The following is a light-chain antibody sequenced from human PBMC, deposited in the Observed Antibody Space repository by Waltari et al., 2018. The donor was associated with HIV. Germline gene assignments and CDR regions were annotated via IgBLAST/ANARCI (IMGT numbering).Light chain of an antibody. J-gene: IGLJ2*01. CDR3: SSYTNSSPFNRI. CDR2: DVS. CDR1: GSDVGAYNS. Sequence: QAALTQPASVSGSPGQSITISCAVTGSDVGAYNSVSWYQQHPGKAPKVVIYDVSKRRSGGSNRVSGSKSGNTASLTISGLQAEDEADYYCSSYTNSSPFNRIFGGGTRLTVL. V-gene: IGLV2-14*03.